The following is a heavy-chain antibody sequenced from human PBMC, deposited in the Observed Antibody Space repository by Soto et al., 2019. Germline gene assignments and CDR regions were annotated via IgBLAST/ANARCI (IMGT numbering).Heavy chain of an antibody. D-gene: IGHD1-20*01. Sequence: EASVKVSCKASGYTFTSYAMHWVRQAPGQRLEWMGWINAGNGNTKYSQKFQGRATITRDTSASTAYMELSSLRSEDTAVYYCARGITLPTPLDYWGQGTLVTVSS. CDR1: GYTFTSYA. J-gene: IGHJ4*02. V-gene: IGHV1-3*01. CDR2: INAGNGNT. CDR3: ARGITLPTPLDY.